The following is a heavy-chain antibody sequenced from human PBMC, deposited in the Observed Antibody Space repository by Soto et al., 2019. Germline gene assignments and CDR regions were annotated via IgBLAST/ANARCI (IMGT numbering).Heavy chain of an antibody. D-gene: IGHD4-17*01. CDR2: IIPALGTT. CDR1: GGPFSSHT. Sequence: QDQLVQSGAEVKKPGSSVKVSCKAFGGPFSSHTFSWVRQAPGQGLEWMGRIIPALGTTTYAQKFXXRXSITADESVTTVYMELNSLRTEDTAVYYCARPDFGDYWYFDLWGRGTLVTVSS. V-gene: IGHV1-69*08. J-gene: IGHJ2*01. CDR3: ARPDFGDYWYFDL.